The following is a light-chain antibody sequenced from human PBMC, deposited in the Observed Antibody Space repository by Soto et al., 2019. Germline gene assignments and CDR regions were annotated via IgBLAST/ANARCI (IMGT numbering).Light chain of an antibody. CDR3: QHYARSPRT. J-gene: IGKJ1*01. CDR1: QSVSSSY. Sequence: EIVLTQSPGTLSLSPGERATLSCRASQSVSSSYIAWFQQKPGQAPRLLIYGASSRATGIPDRFSGSGSATDFTLTISRLEPEDFAVYYCQHYARSPRTFGQGTKVES. V-gene: IGKV3-20*01. CDR2: GAS.